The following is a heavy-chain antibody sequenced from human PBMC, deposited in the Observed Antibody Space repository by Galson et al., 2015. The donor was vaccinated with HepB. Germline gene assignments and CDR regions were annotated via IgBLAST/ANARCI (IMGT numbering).Heavy chain of an antibody. CDR2: TWYISKWYN. Sequence: CAISGDSVSSNSAAWNWIRQSPSRGLEWLGRTWYISKWYNDYAESVKCRITINPDTSKNQFSLHLNSVTPEDTAVYYCAREKDSRISPLHFDYWGQGTLITVSS. CDR1: GDSVSSNSAA. J-gene: IGHJ4*02. D-gene: IGHD4-11*01. CDR3: AREKDSRISPLHFDY. V-gene: IGHV6-1*01.